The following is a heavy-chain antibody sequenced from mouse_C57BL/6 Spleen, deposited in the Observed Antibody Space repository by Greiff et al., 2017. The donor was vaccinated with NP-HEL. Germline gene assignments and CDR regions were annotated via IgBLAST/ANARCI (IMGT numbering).Heavy chain of an antibody. Sequence: EVMLVESGGDLVKPGGSLKLSCAASGFTFSSYGMSWVRQTPDKRLEWVATISSGGSYTYYPDSVKGRFTISRDNAKNTLYLQMSSLKSEDTAMYYCARHYSNYLWYFDVWGTGTTVTVSS. CDR3: ARHYSNYLWYFDV. D-gene: IGHD2-5*01. V-gene: IGHV5-6*01. CDR1: GFTFSSYG. J-gene: IGHJ1*03. CDR2: ISSGGSYT.